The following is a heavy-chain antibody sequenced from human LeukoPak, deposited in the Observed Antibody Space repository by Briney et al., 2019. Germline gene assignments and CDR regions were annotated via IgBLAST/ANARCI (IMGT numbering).Heavy chain of an antibody. J-gene: IGHJ4*02. Sequence: SETLSLTCAVCGGSFSGYYWSWIRQPPGKGLEWIGEINHSGSTNYNPSLKSRVTISVDTSKNQFSLKLSSVTAADTAVYYCARGVRTGYFDYWGQGTLVTVSS. CDR2: INHSGST. CDR3: ARGVRTGYFDY. V-gene: IGHV4-34*01. CDR1: GGSFSGYY.